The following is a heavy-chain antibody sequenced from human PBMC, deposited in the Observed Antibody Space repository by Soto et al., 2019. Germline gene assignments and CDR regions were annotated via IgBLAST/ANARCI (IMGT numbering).Heavy chain of an antibody. Sequence: ASVKVACRASGSTFASYYMHWLRQAPGQGLEWMGIINPSGGSTSYAQKFQGRVTMTRDTSTSTVYMELSSLRSEDTAVDYCARAYSSSFDYWGQGTLVTVSS. CDR1: GSTFASYY. V-gene: IGHV1-46*01. D-gene: IGHD6-6*01. J-gene: IGHJ4*02. CDR2: INPSGGST. CDR3: ARAYSSSFDY.